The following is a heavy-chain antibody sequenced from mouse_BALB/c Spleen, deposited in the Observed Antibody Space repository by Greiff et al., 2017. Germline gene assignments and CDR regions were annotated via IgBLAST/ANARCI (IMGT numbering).Heavy chain of an antibody. J-gene: IGHJ2*01. CDR1: GFTFSSYG. Sequence: EVMLVESGGDLVKPGGSLKLSCAASGFTFSSYGMSWVRQTPDKRLEWVATISSGGSYTYYPDSVKGRFTISRDNAKNTLYLQMSSLKSEDTAMYYCARHLIYDGYFYFDYWGQGTTLTVSS. V-gene: IGHV5-6*01. CDR2: ISSGGSYT. D-gene: IGHD2-3*01. CDR3: ARHLIYDGYFYFDY.